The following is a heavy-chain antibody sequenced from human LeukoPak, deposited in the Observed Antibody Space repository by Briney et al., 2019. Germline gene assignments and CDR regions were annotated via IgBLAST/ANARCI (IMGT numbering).Heavy chain of an antibody. D-gene: IGHD7-27*01. V-gene: IGHV4-4*07. CDR1: GGSTSSYY. CDR2: IYTSGST. CDR3: ARDRRTGGTYYYYYMDV. Sequence: PSETLSLTCTVSGGSTSSYYWSWIRQPAGKGLEWIGRIYTSGSTNYNPSLKSRVTMSVDTSKNQFSLKLSSVTAADTAVYYCARDRRTGGTYYYYYMDVWGKGTTVTVSS. J-gene: IGHJ6*03.